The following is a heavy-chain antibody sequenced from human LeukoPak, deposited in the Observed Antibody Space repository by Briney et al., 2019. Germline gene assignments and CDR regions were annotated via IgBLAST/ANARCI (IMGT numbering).Heavy chain of an antibody. CDR3: AELGITMIGGV. J-gene: IGHJ6*04. CDR1: GFTCSSYE. CDR2: ISSSGSTI. V-gene: IGHV3-48*03. D-gene: IGHD3-10*02. Sequence: GGSLRLSCAASGFTCSSYEMNWVRQAPGKGLEWVSYISSSGSTIYYADPVKGRFTISRDNAKNSLYLQMNSLRAEDTAVYYCAELGITMIGGVWGKGTTVTISS.